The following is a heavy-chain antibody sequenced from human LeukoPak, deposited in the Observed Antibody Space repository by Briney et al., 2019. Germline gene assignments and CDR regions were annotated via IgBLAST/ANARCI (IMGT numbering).Heavy chain of an antibody. Sequence: GSLSLSCAASGFTFSSYAMHWVRQAPGKGLEWVAVISYDGSNKYYADSVKGRFTISRDNSKNTLYLQMNSLRAEDTAVYYCARDPISSGWYVDYWGQGTLVTVSS. CDR1: GFTFSSYA. V-gene: IGHV3-30-3*01. J-gene: IGHJ4*02. D-gene: IGHD6-19*01. CDR2: ISYDGSNK. CDR3: ARDPISSGWYVDY.